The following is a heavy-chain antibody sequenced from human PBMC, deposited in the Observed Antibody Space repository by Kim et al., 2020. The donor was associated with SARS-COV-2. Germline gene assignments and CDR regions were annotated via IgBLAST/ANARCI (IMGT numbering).Heavy chain of an antibody. V-gene: IGHV1-3*01. Sequence: ASVKVSCKASGYTFTTYAIHWVRQAPVQSLEWMGWIFAGNGDTKYSQKFQGRVTLSRDTSASTAYMEVSSLTSEDTAVYFCARNPAGTPLFDYWGPGSLVTVSS. CDR3: ARNPAGTPLFDY. D-gene: IGHD2-2*01. CDR2: IFAGNGDT. CDR1: GYTFTTYA. J-gene: IGHJ4*02.